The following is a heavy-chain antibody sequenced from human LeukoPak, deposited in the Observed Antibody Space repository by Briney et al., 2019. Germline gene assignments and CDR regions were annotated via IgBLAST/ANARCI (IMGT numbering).Heavy chain of an antibody. CDR1: GFTFSSCA. CDR3: ARENLVVPAAIPLNWFDP. CDR2: ISYDGSNK. J-gene: IGHJ5*02. Sequence: PGRSLRLSCAASGFTFSSCAMHWVRQAPGKGLEWVAVISYDGSNKYYADSVKGRFTISRDNSKNTLYLQMNSLRAEDTAVYYCARENLVVPAAIPLNWFDPWGQGTLVTVSS. V-gene: IGHV3-30*01. D-gene: IGHD2-2*01.